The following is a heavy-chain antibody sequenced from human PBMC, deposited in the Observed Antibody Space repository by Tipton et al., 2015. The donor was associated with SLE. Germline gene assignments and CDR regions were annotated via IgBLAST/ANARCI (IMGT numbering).Heavy chain of an antibody. Sequence: LSLTCAASGFPFSSYGMTWVRQAPGKGPEWVSSISGSGGGTYYADSVKGRFTISRDNSKNTLYLQMNSLNAEDTAEYYCARDEYRYDATGYHLLGHFDFWGQGTLVTVSS. CDR3: ARDEYRYDATGYHLLGHFDF. D-gene: IGHD3-22*01. CDR2: ISGSGGGT. CDR1: GFPFSSYG. J-gene: IGHJ4*02. V-gene: IGHV3-23*01.